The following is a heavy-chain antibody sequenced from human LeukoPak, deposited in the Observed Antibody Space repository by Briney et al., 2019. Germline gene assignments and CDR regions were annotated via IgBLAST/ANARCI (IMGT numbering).Heavy chain of an antibody. Sequence: SGTLSLTCVVSGGSISNNNWWTWVRQPPGKRLEWIGEIYHSGSTNYNPSLKSRVTISVDKSNNQYSLNLNSVTAADTAVYYCVRGGVDGYSYGKYWGQGTLVTVSS. CDR2: IYHSGST. J-gene: IGHJ4*02. CDR3: VRGGVDGYSYGKY. D-gene: IGHD5-24*01. V-gene: IGHV4-4*02. CDR1: GGSISNNNW.